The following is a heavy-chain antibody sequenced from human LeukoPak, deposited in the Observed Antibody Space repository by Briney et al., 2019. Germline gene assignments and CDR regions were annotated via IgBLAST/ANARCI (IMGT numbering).Heavy chain of an antibody. CDR2: INGDGSTT. CDR3: TRRVDATRWYDP. Sequence: PGGSLRLSCAASGFTFSTYWMHWVRQAPGEGLVWVSRINGDGSTTNYADSAKGRFTISRDNAKNTLYLQMNSLRAEDTAVYYCTRRVDATRWYDPWGQGTLVTVSS. CDR1: GFTFSTYW. V-gene: IGHV3-74*01. J-gene: IGHJ5*02. D-gene: IGHD2-15*01.